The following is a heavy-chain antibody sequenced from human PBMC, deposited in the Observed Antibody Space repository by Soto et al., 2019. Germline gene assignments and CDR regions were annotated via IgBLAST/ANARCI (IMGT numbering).Heavy chain of an antibody. CDR3: AKVRIRRREGVLRIAPYFDY. Sequence: GGSLRLSCAASGFTFDDYAMHWVRQAPGKGLEWVSGISWNSGSIGYADSVKGRFTISRDNAKNSLYLQMNSLRAEDTALYYCAKVRIRRREGVLRIAPYFDYWGQGTLVTVSS. J-gene: IGHJ4*02. D-gene: IGHD2-8*01. V-gene: IGHV3-9*01. CDR2: ISWNSGSI. CDR1: GFTFDDYA.